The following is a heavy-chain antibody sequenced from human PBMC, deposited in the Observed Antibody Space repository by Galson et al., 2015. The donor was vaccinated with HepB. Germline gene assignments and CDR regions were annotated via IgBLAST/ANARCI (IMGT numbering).Heavy chain of an antibody. CDR2: ISTYNGNT. CDR3: GRVGRYCSRTSCHRQLHDYYYYYMDV. D-gene: IGHD2-2*01. J-gene: IGHJ6*03. CDR1: GYTFSSYG. Sequence: SVKVSCKASGYTFSSYGISWVRQAPGQGLQWMGWISTYNGNTNYPQKLQRRVTMTTDTSTSTAYMELRGLKSDDTAVYYCGRVGRYCSRTSCHRQLHDYYYYYMDVWGKGTTVTVSS. V-gene: IGHV1-18*01.